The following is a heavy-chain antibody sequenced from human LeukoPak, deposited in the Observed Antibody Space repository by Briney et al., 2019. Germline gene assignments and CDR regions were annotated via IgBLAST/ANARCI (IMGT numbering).Heavy chain of an antibody. J-gene: IGHJ6*02. D-gene: IGHD6-6*01. CDR1: GFTFSSYS. CDR3: ARVEYSSSSGITYYYYDMDV. V-gene: IGHV3-21*01. Sequence: PGGSLRLSCAASGFTFSSYSMNWVRQAPGKGLEWVSSIGSSSYYIYYADSVKGRFTISRDNAKNSLYLQMNSLRAEDTAVYYCARVEYSSSSGITYYYYDMDVWGQGTTVTVSS. CDR2: IGSSSYYI.